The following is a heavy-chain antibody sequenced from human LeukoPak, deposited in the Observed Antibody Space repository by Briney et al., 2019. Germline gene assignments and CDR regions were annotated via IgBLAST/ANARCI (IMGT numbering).Heavy chain of an antibody. J-gene: IGHJ3*02. CDR2: IKQDGSEK. CDR3: ARPSERHGDYVRDAFDI. D-gene: IGHD4-17*01. Sequence: GGSLRLSCAASGFTFSSYWMSWVRQAPGKGLEWVANIKQDGSEKYYVDSVKGRFTISRDNAKNSLYLQMNSLRAEDTAVYYCARPSERHGDYVRDAFDIWGQGTMVTVSS. V-gene: IGHV3-7*01. CDR1: GFTFSSYW.